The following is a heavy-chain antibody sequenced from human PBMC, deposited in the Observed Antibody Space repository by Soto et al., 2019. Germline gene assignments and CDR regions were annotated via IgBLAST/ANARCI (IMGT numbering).Heavy chain of an antibody. D-gene: IGHD6-6*01. CDR3: ARDYSSSSDPADLKSPDY. CDR2: IWYDGSNK. Sequence: QVQLVESGGGVVQPGRSLRLSCAASGFTFSSYGMHWVRQAPGKGLEWEAGIWYDGSNKYYADSVKGRCTISRDNSKHTLYVQKNSLRAEDPAVYYWARDYSSSSDPADLKSPDYWGQGTLVTVSS. CDR1: GFTFSSYG. V-gene: IGHV3-33*01. J-gene: IGHJ4*02.